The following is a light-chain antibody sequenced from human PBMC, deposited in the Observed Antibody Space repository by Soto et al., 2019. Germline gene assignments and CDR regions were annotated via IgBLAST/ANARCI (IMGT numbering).Light chain of an antibody. CDR3: SSYTSSSTPYV. CDR1: SSDIGAYDY. J-gene: IGLJ1*01. Sequence: QSGLAQPASLSVSPGHSITISCTGTSSDIGAYDYVSLFQQHPGKAPKLMISEVNNRPSGVSNRFSGSKSGNTAYLTISGLQAEDEADYYCSSYTSSSTPYVFGTGTKVTVL. CDR2: EVN. V-gene: IGLV2-14*01.